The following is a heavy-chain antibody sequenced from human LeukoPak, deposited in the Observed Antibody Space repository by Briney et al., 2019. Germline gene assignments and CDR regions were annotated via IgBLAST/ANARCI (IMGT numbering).Heavy chain of an antibody. CDR2: ISAYNGNT. V-gene: IGHV1-18*01. J-gene: IGHJ4*02. CDR3: ARDHIGYCGGDCYSDY. CDR1: GYTFTSYG. D-gene: IGHD2-21*02. Sequence: ASVKVSCKASGYTFTSYGISWVRQAPGQGLEWTGWISAYNGNTNYAQKLQGRVTMTTDTSTSTAYMELRSLRSDDTAVYYCARDHIGYCGGDCYSDYWGQGTLVTVSS.